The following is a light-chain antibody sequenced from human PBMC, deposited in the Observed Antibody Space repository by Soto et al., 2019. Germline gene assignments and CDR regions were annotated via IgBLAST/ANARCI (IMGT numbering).Light chain of an antibody. Sequence: EIVLTQSPATLSLSPGERATLSCRASQSVNSYLAWYQQKPGQAPRLLIYDASNRATGIPARFSGGGSGTDFTLTISSLEPEDFAVYYCQQRSNWPTFGQGRRLEIK. CDR3: QQRSNWPT. V-gene: IGKV3-11*01. CDR2: DAS. J-gene: IGKJ5*01. CDR1: QSVNSY.